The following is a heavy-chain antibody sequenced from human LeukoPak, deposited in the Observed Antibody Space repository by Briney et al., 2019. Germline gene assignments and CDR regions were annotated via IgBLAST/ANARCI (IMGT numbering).Heavy chain of an antibody. CDR3: ARVRDGYNDAYDI. Sequence: ASVKVSCKASGGTFSSYANSWVRQAPGQGLEWMGIINPSGGSTNYAQNFQARVTMTRDTSTSTVYMELSSLRSEDTAVYYCARVRDGYNDAYDIWGQGTMVTVPS. D-gene: IGHD5-24*01. J-gene: IGHJ3*02. CDR1: GGTFSSYA. CDR2: INPSGGST. V-gene: IGHV1-46*01.